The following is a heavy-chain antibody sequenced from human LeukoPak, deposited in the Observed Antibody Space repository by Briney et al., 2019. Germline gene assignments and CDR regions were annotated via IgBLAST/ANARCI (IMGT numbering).Heavy chain of an antibody. V-gene: IGHV1-46*01. CDR1: GYTFTSYY. CDR3: ARVGDSGYDPPGGDY. D-gene: IGHD5-12*01. Sequence: ASVKVSFKASGYTFTSYYMHWVRQAPGQGLEWMGIINPSGGSTSYAQKFQGRVTMTRDTSTSTVYMELSSLRSEDTAVYYCARVGDSGYDPPGGDYWGQGTLVTVSS. J-gene: IGHJ4*02. CDR2: INPSGGST.